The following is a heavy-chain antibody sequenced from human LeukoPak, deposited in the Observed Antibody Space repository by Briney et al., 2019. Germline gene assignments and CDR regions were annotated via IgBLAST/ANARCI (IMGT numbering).Heavy chain of an antibody. Sequence: PGGSLRLSCAASGFDFNIYSMNWVRQAPGKGLEWVASISSRSLYIYYPDSLRGRFTIYGGNAEKSLYLQMNDLRAEDTAVYYCSRDLDCTVTACYGGDDGFDIWGQGTMVTVSS. CDR1: GFDFNIYS. D-gene: IGHD2-8*02. CDR2: ISSRSLYI. V-gene: IGHV3-21*01. J-gene: IGHJ3*02. CDR3: SRDLDCTVTACYGGDDGFDI.